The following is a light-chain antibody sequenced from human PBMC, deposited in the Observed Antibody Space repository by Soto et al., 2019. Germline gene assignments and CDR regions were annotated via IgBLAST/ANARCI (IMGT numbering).Light chain of an antibody. CDR3: QQYDSQGT. CDR2: DAS. Sequence: DIQMTQSPSTLSASVGDRVTITCRASQSISSWLAWYQQKPGKAPKLLIYDASSLENGVPSRFSGSGAGTAFNLPISSLQADDFATYYCQQYDSQGTFGQGTKGEIK. CDR1: QSISSW. J-gene: IGKJ1*01. V-gene: IGKV1-5*01.